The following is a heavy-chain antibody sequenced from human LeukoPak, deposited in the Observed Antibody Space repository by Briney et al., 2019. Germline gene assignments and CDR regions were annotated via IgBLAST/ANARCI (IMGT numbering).Heavy chain of an antibody. CDR2: INHSGGT. J-gene: IGHJ6*03. Sequence: PSETLSLTCAVYGGSFSGYYWSWIRQPPGKGLEWIGEINHSGGTNYNPSLKSRVTTSVDTSKNQFSLKLSSVTAADTAVYYCARGRYGAPWYYYYMDVWGKGTTVTVSS. CDR1: GGSFSGYY. V-gene: IGHV4-34*01. D-gene: IGHD4-17*01. CDR3: ARGRYGAPWYYYYMDV.